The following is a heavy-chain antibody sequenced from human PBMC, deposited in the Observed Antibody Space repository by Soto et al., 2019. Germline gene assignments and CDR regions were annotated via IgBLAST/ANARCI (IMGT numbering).Heavy chain of an antibody. CDR3: AREITIFGVVNNYFDY. V-gene: IGHV3-30*03. J-gene: IGHJ4*02. CDR2: ISYDGSNK. Sequence: GGSLRLSCAASGFTFSSYGMHWVRQAPGKGLEWVAVISYDGSNKYYADSVKGRFTISRDNSKNTLYLQMNSLRAEDTAVYYCAREITIFGVVNNYFDYWGQGALVTVSS. CDR1: GFTFSSYG. D-gene: IGHD3-3*01.